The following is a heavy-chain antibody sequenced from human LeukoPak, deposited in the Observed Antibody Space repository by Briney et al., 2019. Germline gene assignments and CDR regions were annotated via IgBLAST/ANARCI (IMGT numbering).Heavy chain of an antibody. CDR2: INSDGSSI. Sequence: PGGSLRLSCAASGFTFSSYWMHWVRQAPGKGLVWVSRINSDGSSITYADSVKGRFTISRDNVKNTLYLQMNSLRVEDTAVYYCAREGRVSCYDFDCWGQGTLVTVSS. J-gene: IGHJ4*02. V-gene: IGHV3-74*03. CDR3: AREGRVSCYDFDC. D-gene: IGHD5-12*01. CDR1: GFTFSSYW.